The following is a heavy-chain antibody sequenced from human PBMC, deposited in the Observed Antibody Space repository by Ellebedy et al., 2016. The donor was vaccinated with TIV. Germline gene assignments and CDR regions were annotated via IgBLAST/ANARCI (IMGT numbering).Heavy chain of an antibody. Sequence: SVKVSXKASGGTFSSYAISWVRQAPGQGLEWMGGIIPIFGTANYAQKFQGRVTITADESTSTAYMELSSLRSEDTAVYYCARDRRVVRGVIPFYYYYGMDVWGQGTTVTVSS. D-gene: IGHD3-10*01. CDR1: GGTFSSYA. CDR2: IIPIFGTA. J-gene: IGHJ6*02. V-gene: IGHV1-69*13. CDR3: ARDRRVVRGVIPFYYYYGMDV.